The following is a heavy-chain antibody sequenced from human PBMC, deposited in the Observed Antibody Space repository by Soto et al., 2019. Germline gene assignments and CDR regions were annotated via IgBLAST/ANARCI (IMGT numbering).Heavy chain of an antibody. CDR1: GYTFTSLD. D-gene: IGHD6-13*01. J-gene: IGHJ4*02. CDR2: MSPNSGNT. Sequence: QVQLVQSGAEVKKPGASVKVSCQASGYTFTSLDINWIRQATGQAFEWMGWMSPNSGNTGYAQKFQGRVTMTRDSSTSTAYLELSNLTSEDTATYYCARGVNAGVDYWGQGSLITVSS. V-gene: IGHV1-8*01. CDR3: ARGVNAGVDY.